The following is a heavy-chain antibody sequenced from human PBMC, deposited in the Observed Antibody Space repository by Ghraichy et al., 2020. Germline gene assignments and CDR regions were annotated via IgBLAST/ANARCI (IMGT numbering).Heavy chain of an antibody. J-gene: IGHJ3*02. Sequence: GESLNISCAASGFTFSSYGMHWVRQAPGKGLEWVAVISYDGSNKYYADSVKGRFTISRDNSKNTLYLQMNSLRAEDTAVYYCAKEEAAAGQGDAFDIWGQGTMVTVSS. CDR3: AKEEAAAGQGDAFDI. V-gene: IGHV3-30*18. CDR1: GFTFSSYG. CDR2: ISYDGSNK. D-gene: IGHD6-13*01.